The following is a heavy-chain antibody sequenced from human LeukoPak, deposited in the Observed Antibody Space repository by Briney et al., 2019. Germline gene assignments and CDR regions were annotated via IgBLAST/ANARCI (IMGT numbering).Heavy chain of an antibody. CDR1: GDSISSDTYY. J-gene: IGHJ3*02. CDR3: AREYRSGYFYVHDAFDM. Sequence: SETLSLTCTVSGDSISSDTYYWNWIRQSAGKGLEWIGRIYTCGDTYYNPSLKSRVTISVDTSQNQFSLKPTSVTAAGAAMYYCAREYRSGYFYVHDAFDMWGQGTMVIVSS. V-gene: IGHV4-61*02. CDR2: IYTCGDT. D-gene: IGHD3-22*01.